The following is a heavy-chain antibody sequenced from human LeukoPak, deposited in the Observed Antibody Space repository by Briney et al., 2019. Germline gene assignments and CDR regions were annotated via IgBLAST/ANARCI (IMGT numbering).Heavy chain of an antibody. Sequence: PSETLSLTCAVSGGSISSSNWWSWVRQPPGKGLEWIGEIYHSGSTNYNPSLKRRVTISVDKSKNQFSLKLSSVTAADTAVYYCARVLKNPREKVVVVVPAAAFDYWGQGTLVTVSS. D-gene: IGHD2-2*01. J-gene: IGHJ4*02. CDR1: GGSISSSNW. CDR3: ARVLKNPREKVVVVVPAAAFDY. CDR2: IYHSGST. V-gene: IGHV4-4*02.